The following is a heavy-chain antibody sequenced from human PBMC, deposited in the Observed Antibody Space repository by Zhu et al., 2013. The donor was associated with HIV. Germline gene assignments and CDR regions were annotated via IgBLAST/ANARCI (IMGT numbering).Heavy chain of an antibody. CDR1: GFNFSNHA. CDR3: AKRSAGKLDY. V-gene: IGHV3-23*01. CDR2: ISGTGGAT. D-gene: IGHD6-19*01. Sequence: EVQLLESGGGLVQPGGSLRLSCAASGFNFSNHAMSWVRQAPGKGLEWVSSISGTGGATKYADSVKGRFTISRDSSKNTLFLQMNSLRAEDTAVYYCAKRSAGKLDYWGQGTLGHRSPQ. J-gene: IGHJ4*02.